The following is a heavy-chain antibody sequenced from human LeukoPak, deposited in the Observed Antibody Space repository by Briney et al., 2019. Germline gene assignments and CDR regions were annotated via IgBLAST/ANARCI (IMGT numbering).Heavy chain of an antibody. CDR2: IKEDGSEK. CDR3: ASGRQLGY. J-gene: IGHJ4*02. CDR1: GLTSSKYW. V-gene: IGHV3-7*01. Sequence: AWSLRLSCAATGLTSSKYWMSWVHQAPREGLEWVANIKEDGSEKYYVDSVKGRFTISRDNARNSLYLQMNSLRAEDTAVYYCASGRQLGYWGQGTLVTVSS. D-gene: IGHD6-13*01.